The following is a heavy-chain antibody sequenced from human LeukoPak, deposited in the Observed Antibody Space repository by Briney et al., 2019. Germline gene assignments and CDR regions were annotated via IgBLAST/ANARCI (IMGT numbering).Heavy chain of an antibody. CDR1: GYSFTTYW. V-gene: IGHV5-51*01. J-gene: IGHJ4*02. CDR2: IYLGDSDT. D-gene: IGHD3-22*01. CDR3: AKRAGSSGDYYLDY. Sequence: GESLKISCIVSGYSFTTYWIGWVRQMPGKGLEWMGIIYLGDSDTRYSPSFQGQVTISADKSISTAYLQWSSLKASDTAIYYCAKRAGSSGDYYLDYWGQGTLVTVSS.